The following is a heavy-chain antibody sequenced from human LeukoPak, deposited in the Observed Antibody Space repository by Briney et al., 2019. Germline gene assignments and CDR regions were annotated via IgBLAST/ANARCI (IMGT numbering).Heavy chain of an antibody. CDR1: GYTFTSYY. CDR3: ARFGDCSSTSCYTNAVSYYYGMDV. Sequence: GASVKVSCKASGYTFTSYYMHWVRQAPGQGLEWMGIINPSGGSTSYAQKFQGRVTMTRDTSTSTVYMELSSLRSEDTAVYYCARFGDCSSTSCYTNAVSYYYGMDVWGQGTTVTVSS. CDR2: INPSGGST. V-gene: IGHV1-46*01. D-gene: IGHD2-2*02. J-gene: IGHJ6*02.